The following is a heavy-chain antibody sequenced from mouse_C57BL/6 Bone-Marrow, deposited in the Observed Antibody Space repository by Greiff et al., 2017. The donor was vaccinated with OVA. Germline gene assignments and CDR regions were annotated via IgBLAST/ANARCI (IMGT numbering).Heavy chain of an antibody. V-gene: IGHV5-9-1*02. J-gene: IGHJ3*01. CDR1: GFTFSSYA. CDR2: ISSGGDYI. CDR3: TRDLGYYGSSWFAY. Sequence: EVKLMESGEGLVKPGGSLKLSCAASGFTFSSYAMSWVRQTPEKRLEWVAYISSGGDYIYYADTVKGRFTISRDNARNTLYLQMSSLKSEDTAMYYCTRDLGYYGSSWFAYWGQGTLVTVSA. D-gene: IGHD1-1*01.